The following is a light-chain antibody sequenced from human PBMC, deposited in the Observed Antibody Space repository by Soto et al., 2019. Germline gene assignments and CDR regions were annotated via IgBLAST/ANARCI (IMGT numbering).Light chain of an antibody. CDR2: EVS. Sequence: QSALTQPPSASGSPGQSVTISCTGTSSDVGGYNYVTWYQQYPGKAPKVMIYEVSKRPSGVPDRFSGSKSGNTASLTVSGLQAEDEGDYYCSSYAGSNNLGVFGGGTKLTVL. V-gene: IGLV2-8*01. CDR1: SSDVGGYNY. CDR3: SSYAGSNNLGV. J-gene: IGLJ3*02.